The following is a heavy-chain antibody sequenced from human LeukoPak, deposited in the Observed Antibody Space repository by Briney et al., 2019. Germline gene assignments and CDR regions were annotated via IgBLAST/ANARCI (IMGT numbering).Heavy chain of an antibody. Sequence: SETLSLTCTVSGYSISSGYYWGWIRQPPGKGLEWIGIIYHSGRTDYNPSLKSRVTISEDTSKNQFSLKLSSVTAADTAVYYCAREYRSSWYLNWFDPWGQGTLVTVSS. V-gene: IGHV4-38-2*02. J-gene: IGHJ5*02. D-gene: IGHD6-13*01. CDR1: GYSISSGYY. CDR2: IYHSGRT. CDR3: AREYRSSWYLNWFDP.